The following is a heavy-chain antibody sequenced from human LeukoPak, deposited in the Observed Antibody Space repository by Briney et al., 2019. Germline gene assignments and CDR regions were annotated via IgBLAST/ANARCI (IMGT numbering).Heavy chain of an antibody. CDR1: GGSSSGYY. CDR3: AKYVWGSYPTFEDY. J-gene: IGHJ4*02. V-gene: IGHV4-59*01. CDR2: ISYSGST. D-gene: IGHD3-16*02. Sequence: SETLSLTCAVYGGSSSGYYWSWIRQPPGKGLEWIGYISYSGSTNYNPSLKSRVTISVDTSKNQFSLKLSSVTAADTAVYYCAKYVWGSYPTFEDYWGQGTLVTVSS.